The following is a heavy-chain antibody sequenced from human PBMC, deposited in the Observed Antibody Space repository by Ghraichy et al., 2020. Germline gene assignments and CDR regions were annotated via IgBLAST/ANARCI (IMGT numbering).Heavy chain of an antibody. J-gene: IGHJ4*02. CDR2: IRYDGSNK. D-gene: IGHD2-21*01. CDR1: GFTFSNYG. V-gene: IGHV3-30*02. CDR3: AKEKGEFAIRGYYFDY. Sequence: GGSLRLSCAASGFTFSNYGMHWVRQAPGKGLEWVAFIRYDGSNKYYADSVKGRFTISRDNSKNTLYLQMNSLRAEDTAVYYCAKEKGEFAIRGYYFDYWGQGTLVTVSS.